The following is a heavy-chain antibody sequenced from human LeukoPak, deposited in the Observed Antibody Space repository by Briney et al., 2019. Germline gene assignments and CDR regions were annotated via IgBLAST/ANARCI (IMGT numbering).Heavy chain of an antibody. D-gene: IGHD2-15*01. CDR2: IYPGESDT. V-gene: IGHV5-51*01. J-gene: IGHJ6*03. CDR1: GYRFTSYW. CDR3: ARHDSHYYMDV. Sequence: GGSLKIYCKGSGYRFTSYWIGWVRQMPGKGLEGMGIIYPGESDTRYSASFQGQVTMSADKSISTAYLQWSSLKASDTAMYYCARHDSHYYMDVWGKGTTVTVSS.